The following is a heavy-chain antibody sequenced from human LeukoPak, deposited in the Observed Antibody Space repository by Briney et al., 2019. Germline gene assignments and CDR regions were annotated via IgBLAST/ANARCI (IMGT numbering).Heavy chain of an antibody. CDR1: GLTFNNYA. CDR2: ISSSGSTI. V-gene: IGHV3-11*01. D-gene: IGHD3-22*01. J-gene: IGHJ3*02. CDR3: ARGRSYYDSSGSPKPADAFDI. Sequence: GGSLRLSCAVSGLTFNNYAMSWIRQAPGKGLEWVSYISSSGSTIYYADSVKGRFTISRDNAKNSLYLQMNSLRAEDTAVYYCARGRSYYDSSGSPKPADAFDIWGQGTMVTVSS.